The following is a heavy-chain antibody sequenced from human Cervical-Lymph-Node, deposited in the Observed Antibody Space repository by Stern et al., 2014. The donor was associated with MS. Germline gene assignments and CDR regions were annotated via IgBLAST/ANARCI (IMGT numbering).Heavy chain of an antibody. J-gene: IGHJ4*02. CDR1: GDTFSTYA. D-gene: IGHD3-10*01. CDR2: IIPLLVIR. CDR3: ARERGSGSYVDY. V-gene: IGHV1-69*09. Sequence: QLVQSGAEVKKPGSSVKVSCKASGDTFSTYAISWVRQAPGQGLEWMGRIIPLLVIRNYAQKFQGRVTITADKSTSTAYMELSSLRSEDTAVYYCARERGSGSYVDYWGQGTLVTVSS.